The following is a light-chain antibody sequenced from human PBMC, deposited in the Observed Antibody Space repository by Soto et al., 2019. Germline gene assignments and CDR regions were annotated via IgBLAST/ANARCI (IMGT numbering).Light chain of an antibody. CDR1: SGHSEYA. CDR3: QTWGTGIWV. Sequence: QLVLTQPPSASASLGASVKLTCTLSSGHSEYAIAWHQQQPEKGPRYLMKLNSDGSHNKGDGIPDRFSGSSSGAERYLTISSLQSEDEADYYCQTWGTGIWVFGGGTKLTVL. J-gene: IGLJ3*02. CDR2: LNSDGSH. V-gene: IGLV4-69*01.